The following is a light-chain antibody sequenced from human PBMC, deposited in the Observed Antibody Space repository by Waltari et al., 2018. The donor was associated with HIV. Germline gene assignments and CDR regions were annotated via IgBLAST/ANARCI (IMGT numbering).Light chain of an antibody. CDR1: QKINRY. CDR2: GAS. J-gene: IGKJ3*01. CDR3: QQSYGAPFT. V-gene: IGKV1-39*01. Sequence: IPMTQSPSALSASVGDTVTITCRASQKINRYLNWYQKKVGEAPRLLVYGASSLQSGVPARFRGSGSGSEYKLTISNLQSEDFASYFCQQSYGAPFTFGPGSTV.